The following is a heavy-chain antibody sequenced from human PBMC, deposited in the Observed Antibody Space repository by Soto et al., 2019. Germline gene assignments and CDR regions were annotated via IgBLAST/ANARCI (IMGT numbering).Heavy chain of an antibody. CDR3: ARVVDIVATITDRGFDY. Sequence: SETLSLTCTVSGGSISSYYWSWIRQPPGKGLEWIGYIYYSGSTNYNPSLKSRVTISVDTSKNQFSLKLSSVTAADTAVYYCARVVDIVATITDRGFDYWGQGTLVTVSS. CDR1: GGSISSYY. D-gene: IGHD5-12*01. CDR2: IYYSGST. V-gene: IGHV4-59*01. J-gene: IGHJ4*02.